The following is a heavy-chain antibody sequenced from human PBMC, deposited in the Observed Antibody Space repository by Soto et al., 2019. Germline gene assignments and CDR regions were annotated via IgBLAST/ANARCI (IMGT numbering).Heavy chain of an antibody. D-gene: IGHD3-16*01. Sequence: EVQLLESGEGLVQPGGSLRLSCAASGFTFSSHAMSWVRQAPGKGLEWVSGISGSGDNTFYADSVKGRFTTSRDNSKNTLYLQMSSLRAEDTATFCCAIVSWGSTAFSPDCWGQGTLVTVSS. V-gene: IGHV3-23*01. J-gene: IGHJ4*02. CDR3: AIVSWGSTAFSPDC. CDR1: GFTFSSHA. CDR2: ISGSGDNT.